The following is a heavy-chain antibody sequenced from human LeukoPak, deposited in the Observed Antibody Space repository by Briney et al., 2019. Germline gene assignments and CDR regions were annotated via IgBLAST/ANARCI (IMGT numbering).Heavy chain of an antibody. V-gene: IGHV1-46*01. CDR1: GYTFTSYH. J-gene: IGHJ4*02. Sequence: ASVKVSCKASGYTFTSYHMHWVRQAPGQGLEWMGINKSGGGSTSYAQKLQGRVTMTRDTSTSTVYMELSSLRSEDTAVYYCARELSGSYYCDYWGQGTLVTVSS. CDR2: NKSGGGST. D-gene: IGHD1-26*01. CDR3: ARELSGSYYCDY.